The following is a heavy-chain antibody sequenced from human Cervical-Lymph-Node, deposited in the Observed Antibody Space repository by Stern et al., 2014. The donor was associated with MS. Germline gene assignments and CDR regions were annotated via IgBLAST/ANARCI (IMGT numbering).Heavy chain of an antibody. CDR3: ARSGTRVPRGY. D-gene: IGHD6-25*01. CDR2: ISAYNGNT. CDR1: GYTFTSYG. J-gene: IGHJ4*02. Sequence: VQLVQSRPEVKKPGASVKVSCKASGYTFTSYGIAWVRQAPGQGLEWMGWISAYNGNTNYERKLQGRVTLTTNTTTSTAYMELRSLRSDDTAIYFCARSGTRVPRGYWGQGTLITVSS. V-gene: IGHV1-18*04.